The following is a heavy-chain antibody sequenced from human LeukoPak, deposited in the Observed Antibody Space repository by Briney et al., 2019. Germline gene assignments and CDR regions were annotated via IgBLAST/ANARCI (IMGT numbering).Heavy chain of an antibody. CDR3: AKGGFTGWFDP. D-gene: IGHD3-10*01. J-gene: IGHJ5*02. CDR1: GFTFSSYA. Sequence: GGSLRLSCAASGFTFSSYAMSWVRQAPGKGLEWVSAISAGGGSTYYAGSVKGRFTISRDNSKNTLYLQMNSLRVEDTAVYNCAKGGFTGWFDPWGQGTLVTVSS. CDR2: ISAGGGST. V-gene: IGHV3-23*01.